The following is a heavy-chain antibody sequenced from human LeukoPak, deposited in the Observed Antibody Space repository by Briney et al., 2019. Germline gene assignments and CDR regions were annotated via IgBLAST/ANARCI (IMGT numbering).Heavy chain of an antibody. Sequence: GGSLRLSCAASGFTFSSHAMGWVRQAPGEGLEWVSSITGSGGSTYYGDSVKGRFTISRDNSKNTLYLQMNSLRAEDTAVYYCAKDGGGSLEWLPPMDVWGQGTTVTVSS. D-gene: IGHD3-3*01. CDR1: GFTFSSHA. CDR2: ITGSGGST. J-gene: IGHJ6*02. CDR3: AKDGGGSLEWLPPMDV. V-gene: IGHV3-23*01.